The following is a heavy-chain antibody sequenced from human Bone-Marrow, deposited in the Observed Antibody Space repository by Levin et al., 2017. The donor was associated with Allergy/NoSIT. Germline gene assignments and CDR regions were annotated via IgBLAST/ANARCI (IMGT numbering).Heavy chain of an antibody. V-gene: IGHV3-21*01. D-gene: IGHD6-13*01. Sequence: GESLKISCAASGFTFSRYDMAWVRQAPGQGLAWVSSITTSSHYIYYADSVKGRFTVSRDNAENSLFLQMDSLRAEDTAIYYCARGGQQAIRIDGFDFWGQGTMVTVSS. CDR1: GFTFSRYD. J-gene: IGHJ3*01. CDR2: ITTSSHYI. CDR3: ARGGQQAIRIDGFDF.